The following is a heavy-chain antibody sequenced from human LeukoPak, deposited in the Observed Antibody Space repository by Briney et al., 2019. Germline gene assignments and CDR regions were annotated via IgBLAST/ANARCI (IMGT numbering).Heavy chain of an antibody. D-gene: IGHD6-13*01. J-gene: IGHJ4*02. CDR1: GFTFSIYT. CDR3: ARDLAYSSSPSK. CDR2: ISGSSSFL. V-gene: IGHV3-21*01. Sequence: GGSLRLSCAAPGFTFSIYTMNWVRQAPGKGLEWVSSISGSSSFLYYADSVKGRFTISRDNAKNSLYLQMSSLRAEDTAVYYCARDLAYSSSPSKWGQGTLVTVSS.